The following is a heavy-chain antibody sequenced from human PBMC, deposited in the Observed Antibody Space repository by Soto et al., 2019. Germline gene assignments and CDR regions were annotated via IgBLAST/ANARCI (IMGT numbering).Heavy chain of an antibody. CDR1: GFTFSSYG. Sequence: GGSLRLSCAASGFTFSSYGMHWVRQAPGKGLEWVALLSYDGSSQYYADSVKGRFTISRDNSKNTLYLQMNSLRADDTAVYYCAKDLDAGGNYFDYWGQGTLVTVSS. J-gene: IGHJ4*02. CDR2: LSYDGSSQ. CDR3: AKDLDAGGNYFDY. D-gene: IGHD2-15*01. V-gene: IGHV3-30*18.